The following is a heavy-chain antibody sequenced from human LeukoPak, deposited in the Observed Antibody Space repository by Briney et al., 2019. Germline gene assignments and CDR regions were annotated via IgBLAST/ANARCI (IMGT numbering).Heavy chain of an antibody. J-gene: IGHJ6*02. V-gene: IGHV1-8*01. D-gene: IGHD3/OR15-3a*01. CDR1: GDTFTSYD. CDR2: MNPNSGNT. Sequence: ASVKVSCKASGDTFTSYDINWVRQATGQGLEWMGWMNPNSGNTGYAQKFQGRVTMTRNTSISTAYMELSSLRSEDTAVYYCARGGGYPMIFGVVIIQDYYYYGMDVWGQGTTVTVSS. CDR3: ARGGGYPMIFGVVIIQDYYYYGMDV.